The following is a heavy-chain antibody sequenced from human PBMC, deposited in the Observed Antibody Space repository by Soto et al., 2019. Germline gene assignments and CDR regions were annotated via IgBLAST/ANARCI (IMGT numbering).Heavy chain of an antibody. CDR3: AREEVDSGSYYEYNWFDP. Sequence: SETLSLTCTVSGGPISSGDYYWSWIRQPPGKGLEWIGYIYYSGSTYYNPSLKSRVTISVDTSKNQFSLKLSSVTAADTAVYYCAREEVDSGSYYEYNWFDPWGQGTLVTVSS. CDR1: GGPISSGDYY. V-gene: IGHV4-30-4*01. J-gene: IGHJ5*02. D-gene: IGHD1-26*01. CDR2: IYYSGST.